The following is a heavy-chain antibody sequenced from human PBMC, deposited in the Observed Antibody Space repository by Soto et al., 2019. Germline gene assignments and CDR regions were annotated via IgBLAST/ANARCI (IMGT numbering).Heavy chain of an antibody. CDR2: ISYDGSYK. J-gene: IGHJ3*01. CDR3: AREVGPGLSQDDAFDL. Sequence: QVQLVESGGGVVQPGRSLRLSCTASGFTLSSYAIHWVRQAPGKGLEWVAVISYDGSYKNYADSVKGRFTIARDDSKNTLYVQMNSLRSEDTAVYYCAREVGPGLSQDDAFDLWGQGTMVTVSS. CDR1: GFTLSSYA. D-gene: IGHD1-1*01. V-gene: IGHV3-30-3*01.